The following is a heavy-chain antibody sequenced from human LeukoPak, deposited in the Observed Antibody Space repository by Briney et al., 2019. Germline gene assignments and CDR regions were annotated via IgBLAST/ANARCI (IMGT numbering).Heavy chain of an antibody. D-gene: IGHD3-3*01. CDR2: MNPNTGDT. V-gene: IGHV1-8*03. CDR3: ARSRRITVFGVPTGGWFDP. CDR1: GYTFTTYD. J-gene: IGHJ5*02. Sequence: GASVKVSCKASGYTFTTYDINWVRQATGQGLEWMGWMNPNTGDTGYAQKFQGRVTLTRNTSISTAYMELSSLRSEDTAVYYCARSRRITVFGVPTGGWFDPWGQGTLVTVSS.